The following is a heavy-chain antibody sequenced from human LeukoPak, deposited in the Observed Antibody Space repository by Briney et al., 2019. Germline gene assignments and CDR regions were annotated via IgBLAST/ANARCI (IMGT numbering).Heavy chain of an antibody. J-gene: IGHJ2*01. V-gene: IGHV3-7*01. CDR1: GFTFSTYG. CDR2: IKQDGSEK. Sequence: RPGGSLRLSCAASGFTFSTYGIHWVRQAPGKRLEWAANIKQDGSEKKYVDSVKGRFTISRDNAKNSLFLQMDSLRAEDTAVYYCTRAITVGSITIPFDLWGRGTQVTVSS. D-gene: IGHD3-3*01. CDR3: TRAITVGSITIPFDL.